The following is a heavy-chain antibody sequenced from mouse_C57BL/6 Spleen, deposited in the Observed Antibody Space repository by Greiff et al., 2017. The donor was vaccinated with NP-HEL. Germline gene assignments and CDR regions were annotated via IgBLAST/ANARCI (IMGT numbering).Heavy chain of an antibody. V-gene: IGHV6-3*01. D-gene: IGHD3-1*01. J-gene: IGHJ4*01. CDR2: IRLKSDNYAT. CDR3: TDPGYEGYYAMDY. CDR1: GFTFSNYW. Sequence: EVKVVESGGGLVQPGGSIKLSCVASGFTFSNYWMNWVRQSPEKGLEWVAQIRLKSDNYATHYAESVRGRFTISRDDSIRSVYLQMNNLRAEDTGIYYCTDPGYEGYYAMDYWGQGTSVTVSS.